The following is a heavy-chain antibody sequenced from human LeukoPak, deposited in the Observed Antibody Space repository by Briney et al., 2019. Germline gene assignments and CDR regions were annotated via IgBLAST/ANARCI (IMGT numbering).Heavy chain of an antibody. V-gene: IGHV3-48*03. D-gene: IGHD6-19*01. Sequence: GGSLRLSCAASGFTFSSYEMNWVRQAPGKGLEWVSYISSSGSTIYYADSVEGRFTISRDNAKNSLYLQMNSLRAEDTAVYYCARDPSSGWYLKGWFDPWGQGTLVTVSS. CDR1: GFTFSSYE. J-gene: IGHJ5*02. CDR3: ARDPSSGWYLKGWFDP. CDR2: ISSSGSTI.